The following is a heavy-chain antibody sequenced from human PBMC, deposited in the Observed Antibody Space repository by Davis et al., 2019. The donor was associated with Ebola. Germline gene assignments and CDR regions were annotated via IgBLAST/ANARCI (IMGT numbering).Heavy chain of an antibody. J-gene: IGHJ4*02. D-gene: IGHD2-15*01. Sequence: GESLKISCAASGFTFSSYAMHWVRQAPGKGLEWVAVISYDGSNKYYADSVKGRFTISRDNSKNTLYLQMNSLRAEDTAVYYCAKGVVAGSEYYFDYWGQGTLVTVSS. V-gene: IGHV3-30-3*01. CDR3: AKGVVAGSEYYFDY. CDR2: ISYDGSNK. CDR1: GFTFSSYA.